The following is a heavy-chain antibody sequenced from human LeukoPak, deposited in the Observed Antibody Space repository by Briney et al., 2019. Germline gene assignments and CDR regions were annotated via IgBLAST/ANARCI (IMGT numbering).Heavy chain of an antibody. Sequence: GASVKVSCKVSGYTLTELSMHWVRQAPGKGLEWMGGFDPEDGETIYAQKFQGRVTMTEDTSTDTAYMELSSLRSEDTAVYYCARDGRYDSSGYYYFDYWGQGTLVTVSS. CDR3: ARDGRYDSSGYYYFDY. CDR2: FDPEDGET. J-gene: IGHJ4*02. CDR1: GYTLTELS. D-gene: IGHD3-22*01. V-gene: IGHV1-24*01.